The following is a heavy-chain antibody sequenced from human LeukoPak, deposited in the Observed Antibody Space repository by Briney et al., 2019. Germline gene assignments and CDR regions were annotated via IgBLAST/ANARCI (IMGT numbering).Heavy chain of an antibody. J-gene: IGHJ4*02. Sequence: AESLSLTCTVSGGSISSYYWSWIRQPAGKGLEWIGRIYTSGSTNYNPSLKSRLTMSVDSSKNQFSLKLSSVTAADTAVYYCACGWGLQCSSGSCPSPDYWGQGTLVTVSS. CDR3: ACGWGLQCSSGSCPSPDY. CDR1: GGSISSYY. D-gene: IGHD2-15*01. CDR2: IYTSGST. V-gene: IGHV4-4*07.